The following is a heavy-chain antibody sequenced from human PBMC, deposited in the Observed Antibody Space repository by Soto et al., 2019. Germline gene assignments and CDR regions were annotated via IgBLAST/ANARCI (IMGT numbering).Heavy chain of an antibody. D-gene: IGHD1-26*01. CDR3: VRVGVGIGNHFDS. V-gene: IGHV4-59*12. CDR2: IHYSGRT. J-gene: IGHJ4*02. CDR1: NGSISGFY. Sequence: ETLALTGGVSNGSISGFYWTGIRQPPGKILEWIGYIHYSGRTDYNPSLTSRATMSVDTSKNQFYLNIKSITAADTAVYYCVRVGVGIGNHFDSWGRGTMVTV.